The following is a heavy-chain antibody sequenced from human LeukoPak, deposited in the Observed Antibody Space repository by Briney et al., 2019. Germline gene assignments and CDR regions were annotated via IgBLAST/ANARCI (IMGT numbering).Heavy chain of an antibody. CDR3: ARGPRNDP. CDR1: GYPFTTYE. J-gene: IGHJ5*02. V-gene: IGHV1-8*01. CDR2: VHPNTGNT. Sequence: ASVTVSCKTSGYPFTTYEINWVRQAAGQGLEWMGWVHPNTGNTAYAQRFQGRVTMTRDTSISTAYMELSSLTSNDTAVYFCARGPRNDPWGQGTLVTVSS. D-gene: IGHD1-14*01.